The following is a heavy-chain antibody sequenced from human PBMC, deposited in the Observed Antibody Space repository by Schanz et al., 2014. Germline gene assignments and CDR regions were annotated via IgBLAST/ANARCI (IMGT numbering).Heavy chain of an antibody. CDR3: AREVGLDDRGWFDP. D-gene: IGHD3-22*01. CDR2: IVPIAGIT. Sequence: QVHLVQSGAEVQKPGSSVKVSCKASGGTFSSDTFSWVRQAPGQGLEWMGRIVPIAGITNYAQRFQGRVTITAGKSADTADMELRSLRSEDTAVYYCAREVGLDDRGWFDPWGQGTLVTVSS. CDR1: GGTFSSDT. V-gene: IGHV1-69*08. J-gene: IGHJ5*02.